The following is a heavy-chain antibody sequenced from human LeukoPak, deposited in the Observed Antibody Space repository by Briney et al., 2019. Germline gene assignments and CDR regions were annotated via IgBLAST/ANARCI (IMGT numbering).Heavy chain of an antibody. J-gene: IGHJ5*02. D-gene: IGHD4-11*01. CDR3: ARPHTVLYNWFDP. V-gene: IGHV1-2*02. Sequence: GASVKVSCKTSGYTFTDYYMHWVRQAPGQGLEWMGWLNPNTGGTNYAQKFQGRVTMTRDTSISTAYMELSRLRSDDTAVYYCARPHTVLYNWFDPWGQGTLVTVSS. CDR2: LNPNTGGT. CDR1: GYTFTDYY.